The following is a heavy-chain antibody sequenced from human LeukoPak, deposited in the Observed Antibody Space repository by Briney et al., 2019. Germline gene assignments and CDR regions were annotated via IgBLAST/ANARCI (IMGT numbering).Heavy chain of an antibody. D-gene: IGHD6-6*01. Sequence: SETLSLTCTVSGGAIRNYYWSWIRQPPGKGLEWIGYSHYTGTTNYNPSLKSRVTLSLDTSKNQSSLKVNSVTAAHEAVYYCAAQHQLVNTFDFWGQGTMITVSS. J-gene: IGHJ3*01. CDR3: AAQHQLVNTFDF. CDR1: GGAIRNYY. V-gene: IGHV4-59*01. CDR2: SHYTGTT.